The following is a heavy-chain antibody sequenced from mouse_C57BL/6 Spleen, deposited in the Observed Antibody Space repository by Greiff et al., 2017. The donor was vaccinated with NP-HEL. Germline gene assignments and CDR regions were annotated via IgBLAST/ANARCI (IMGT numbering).Heavy chain of an antibody. CDR3: ARSSSGSYYFDY. J-gene: IGHJ2*01. CDR1: GYAFSSLW. D-gene: IGHD3-2*02. V-gene: IGHV1-82*01. Sequence: VQLQQSGPELVKPGASVKISCKASGYAFSSLWMNWVKQRPGKGLEWIGRIYPGDGDTNYNGKFKGKATLTADKSSSTAYMQLSSLTSEDSAVYFCARSSSGSYYFDYWGQGTTLTVSS. CDR2: IYPGDGDT.